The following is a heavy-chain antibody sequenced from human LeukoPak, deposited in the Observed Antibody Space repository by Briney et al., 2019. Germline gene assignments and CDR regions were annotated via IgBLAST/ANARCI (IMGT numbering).Heavy chain of an antibody. J-gene: IGHJ4*02. CDR1: GYTFTGYY. D-gene: IGHD3-3*01. Sequence: GASVKVSCKASGYTFTGYYMHWVRQAPGQGLEWMGWINPNSGGTNYAQKFQGRVTMTRDTSISTAYMELSRLRSDDTAVYYCASLRRYDFWSGLLPFDYWGQGTLVTVSS. V-gene: IGHV1-2*02. CDR3: ASLRRYDFWSGLLPFDY. CDR2: INPNSGGT.